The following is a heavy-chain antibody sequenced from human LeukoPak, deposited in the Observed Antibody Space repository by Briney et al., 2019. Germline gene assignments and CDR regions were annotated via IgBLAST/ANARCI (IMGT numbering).Heavy chain of an antibody. D-gene: IGHD3-9*01. Sequence: PGGSLRLSCAASGFTFSSYEINWVRQAPGKGLEWVSHILSSGSIIYYADSVKGRFTISRDNPKNSLYLQMNSLRAEDTAVYYCARMNYDILTGYYLRAFDVWGQGTMVTVSS. J-gene: IGHJ3*01. CDR2: ILSSGSII. V-gene: IGHV3-48*03. CDR3: ARMNYDILTGYYLRAFDV. CDR1: GFTFSSYE.